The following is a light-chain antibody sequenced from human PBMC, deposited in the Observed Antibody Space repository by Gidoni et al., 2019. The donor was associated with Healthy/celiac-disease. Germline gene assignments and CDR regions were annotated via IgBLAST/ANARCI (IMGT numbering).Light chain of an antibody. V-gene: IGKV4-1*01. CDR2: WAS. J-gene: IGKJ1*01. CDR1: QSVLYSSNNKNY. CDR3: QQYYSTPRT. Sequence: DIVMTQSQDSLAVSLGERATINCKSSQSVLYSSNNKNYLAWYKQKPGQPPKLLIYWASTRESGVPDRFSGSGSGTDFTLTISSLQAEDVAVYYCQQYYSTPRTFXQXTKVEIK.